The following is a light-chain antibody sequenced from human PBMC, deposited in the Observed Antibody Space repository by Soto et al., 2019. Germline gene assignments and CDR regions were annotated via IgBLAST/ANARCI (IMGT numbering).Light chain of an antibody. J-gene: IGKJ1*01. CDR1: QSVSSNY. V-gene: IGKV3-20*01. CDR2: GAS. Sequence: EIVLTQSPGTLSSSPGERATLSCRASQSVSSNYLGWYQRKPSQAPRLLIYGASNRATDIPYRFIGSGSGTDFTLTITSLEPDDFAMSYCQQYGGSPPTFGQGTKVEIK. CDR3: QQYGGSPPT.